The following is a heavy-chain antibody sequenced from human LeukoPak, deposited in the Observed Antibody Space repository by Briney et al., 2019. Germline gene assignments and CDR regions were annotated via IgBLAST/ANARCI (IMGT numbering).Heavy chain of an antibody. D-gene: IGHD6-13*01. J-gene: IGHJ5*02. Sequence: PSETLSLTCTVSGYSISSGYYWGWIRQPPGKGLEWIGSIYHIGSTYYNPSLKSRVTISVDTSKNQFSLKLSSVTAADTAVYYCARVIAAANWFDPWGQGTLVTVSS. CDR2: IYHIGST. V-gene: IGHV4-38-2*02. CDR1: GYSISSGYY. CDR3: ARVIAAANWFDP.